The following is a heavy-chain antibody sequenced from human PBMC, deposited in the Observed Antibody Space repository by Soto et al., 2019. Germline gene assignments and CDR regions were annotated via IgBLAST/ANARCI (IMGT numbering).Heavy chain of an antibody. J-gene: IGHJ6*02. D-gene: IGHD3-10*01. Sequence: SLRLSCAASGFTFSSYAMSWVRQAPGKGLEWVSAISGSGGSTYYADSVKGRFTISRDNSKNTLYLQMNSLRAEDTAVYYCAKAVLITMVREYGMDVWGQGTTVTVSS. V-gene: IGHV3-23*01. CDR1: GFTFSSYA. CDR3: AKAVLITMVREYGMDV. CDR2: ISGSGGST.